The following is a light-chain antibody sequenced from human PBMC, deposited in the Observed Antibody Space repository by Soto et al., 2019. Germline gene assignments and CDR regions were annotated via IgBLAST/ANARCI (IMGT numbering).Light chain of an antibody. V-gene: IGKV1-5*03. CDR3: QHYNSYPWT. CDR2: KAS. CDR1: QTISSY. J-gene: IGKJ1*01. Sequence: DIQITQSPSSLSASVGDRVTITCRARQTISSYLNWYQQKPGKAPKLLIYKASGLESGVPSRFSGSGSGTEFTLTISSLQPDDFATYYCQHYNSYPWTFGQGT.